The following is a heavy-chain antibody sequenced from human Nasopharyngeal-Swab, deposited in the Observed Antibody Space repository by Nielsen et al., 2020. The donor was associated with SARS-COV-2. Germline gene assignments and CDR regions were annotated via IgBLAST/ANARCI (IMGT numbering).Heavy chain of an antibody. CDR3: ARGGWYFDF. CDR1: GFTFSSYW. Sequence: GGSLRLSCGTSGFTFSSYWMSWVRQAPGKGLEWVANIKQDGSEKYYVDSVKGRFTISRDNAKNSLYLQMNSLRAEDTTVYYCARGGWYFDFWGRGTLVTVSS. J-gene: IGHJ2*01. CDR2: IKQDGSEK. V-gene: IGHV3-7*04.